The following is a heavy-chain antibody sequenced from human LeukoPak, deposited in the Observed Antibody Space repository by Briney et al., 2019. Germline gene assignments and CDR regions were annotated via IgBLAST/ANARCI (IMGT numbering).Heavy chain of an antibody. V-gene: IGHV4-31*03. J-gene: IGHJ4*02. D-gene: IGHD2-21*02. CDR3: ARGDEFYFDY. CDR1: GGSISSGGYY. CDR2: IYYSGST. Sequence: SETLPLTCTVSGGSISSGGYYWSWIRQHPGKGLEWIGYIYYSGSTYYNPSLKSRVTISVDTSKNQFSLKLSSVTAADTAVYYCARGDEFYFDYWGQGTLVTVSS.